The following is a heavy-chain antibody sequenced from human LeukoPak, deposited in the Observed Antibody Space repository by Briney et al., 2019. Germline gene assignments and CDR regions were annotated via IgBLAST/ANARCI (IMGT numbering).Heavy chain of an antibody. D-gene: IGHD3-10*01. CDR3: AKDEVKYYGSGSYSQLDF. Sequence: GGSLRLSCAASGFTFSSYGMHWVRQAPGKGLEWVAIISYDGSNKYYADSVKGRFTISRDNSKNTLYLQMNGLRAEDTAVYYCAKDEVKYYGSGSYSQLDFWGQGTLVTVSS. CDR2: ISYDGSNK. CDR1: GFTFSSYG. J-gene: IGHJ4*02. V-gene: IGHV3-30*18.